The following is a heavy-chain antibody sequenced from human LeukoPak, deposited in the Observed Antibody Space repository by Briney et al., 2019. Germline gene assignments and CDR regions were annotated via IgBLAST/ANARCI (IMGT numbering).Heavy chain of an antibody. CDR3: AKDASGSYYNGWFDP. V-gene: IGHV3-23*01. Sequence: GGSLRLSCAASGFTFSSYAMSWVRQAPGKGLEWVSGISCSGGSTYYADSVKGRFTISRDNSKNTLYLRMNSLRAEDTAVYYCAKDASGSYYNGWFDPWGQGTLVTVSS. CDR2: ISCSGGST. CDR1: GFTFSSYA. D-gene: IGHD1-26*01. J-gene: IGHJ5*02.